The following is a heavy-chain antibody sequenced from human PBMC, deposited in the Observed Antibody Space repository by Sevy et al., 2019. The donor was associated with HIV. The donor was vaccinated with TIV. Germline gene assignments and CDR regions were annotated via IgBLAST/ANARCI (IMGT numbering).Heavy chain of an antibody. Sequence: GGSLRLSCAASGFTFSSYWMSWVRQAPGKGLEWVANIKQDGSEKYYVDSVKGRFTISRDNAKNSLYLQMNSLRAEDTAVYYCARARSGYYRHLYYDYWGQGTLVTVSS. CDR2: IKQDGSEK. D-gene: IGHD3-22*01. V-gene: IGHV3-7*04. CDR3: ARARSGYYRHLYYDY. CDR1: GFTFSSYW. J-gene: IGHJ4*02.